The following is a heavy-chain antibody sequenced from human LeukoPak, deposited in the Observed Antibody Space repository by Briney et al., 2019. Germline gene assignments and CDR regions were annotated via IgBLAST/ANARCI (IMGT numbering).Heavy chain of an antibody. CDR2: ISSSSSYI. CDR1: GFTFSSYS. D-gene: IGHD2-2*01. J-gene: IGHJ6*03. CDR3: ARVYCSSSSCYPYYYCYMDV. V-gene: IGHV3-21*01. Sequence: GGSLRLSCAASGFTFSSYSMNWVRQAPGKGLEWVSSISSSSSYIYYADSVKGRFTISRDNAKNSLYLQMNSLRAEDTAVYYCARVYCSSSSCYPYYYCYMDVWGKGTTVTVSS.